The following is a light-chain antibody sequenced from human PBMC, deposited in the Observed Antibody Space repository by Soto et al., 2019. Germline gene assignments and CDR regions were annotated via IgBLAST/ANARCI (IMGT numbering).Light chain of an antibody. J-gene: IGKJ4*01. CDR1: QSVSNNY. V-gene: IGKV3-20*01. CDR2: GAS. Sequence: EMVLTQSPGTLSLSPGERATLSCRASQSVSNNYLAWYQQNPGQAPRLLIYGASSRATGIPDRFSGSGSGTDFTLTISRLEPEEFAVYYCQQCGSSPPVTFGGGTRVEIK. CDR3: QQCGSSPPVT.